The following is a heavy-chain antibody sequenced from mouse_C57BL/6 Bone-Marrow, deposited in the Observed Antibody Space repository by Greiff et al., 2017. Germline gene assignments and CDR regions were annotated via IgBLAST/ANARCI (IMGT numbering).Heavy chain of an antibody. Sequence: QVQLQQSGAELVKPGASVTMSCKASGYTFTSYWITWVKQRPGQGLEWIGDIYPGSGSTNYNEKFKSKATLTVDTSSSTAYMQLSSLTSEDSAVYYCARPYYSNYWDFDVWGTGTTVTVSA. J-gene: IGHJ1*03. V-gene: IGHV1-55*01. D-gene: IGHD2-5*01. CDR1: GYTFTSYW. CDR2: IYPGSGST. CDR3: ARPYYSNYWDFDV.